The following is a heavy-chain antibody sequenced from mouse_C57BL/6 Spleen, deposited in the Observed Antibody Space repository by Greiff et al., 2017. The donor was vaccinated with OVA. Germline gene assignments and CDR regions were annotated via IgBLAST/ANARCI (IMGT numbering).Heavy chain of an antibody. CDR1: GFSLTSYG. CDR3: AKATVEFYYYAMDY. J-gene: IGHJ4*01. Sequence: VQLQESGPGLVQPSQSLSITCPVSGFSLTSYGVHWVRPSPGKGLEWLGVIWRGGSTDSNAAFMSRLSITKDNSTSQVFFKMNSLQADDTAIYYCAKATVEFYYYAMDYWGQGTSVTVSS. D-gene: IGHD1-1*01. CDR2: IWRGGST. V-gene: IGHV2-5*01.